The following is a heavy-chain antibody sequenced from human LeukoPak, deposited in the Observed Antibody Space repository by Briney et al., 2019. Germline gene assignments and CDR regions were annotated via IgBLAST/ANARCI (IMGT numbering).Heavy chain of an antibody. CDR3: ARHQNHGGWYKLVSNFDY. D-gene: IGHD6-19*01. V-gene: IGHV4-59*08. CDR2: IYYDGTT. J-gene: IGHJ4*02. CDR1: GGPLSSYY. Sequence: SETLSLTCNVSGGPLSSYYWSWIRQAPGKGLEWIGYIYYDGTTDYNPSLKSRVVISVDTSKNQFSLRLDSLTARDTAVYYCARHQNHGGWYKLVSNFDYWGQGTLVTVSP.